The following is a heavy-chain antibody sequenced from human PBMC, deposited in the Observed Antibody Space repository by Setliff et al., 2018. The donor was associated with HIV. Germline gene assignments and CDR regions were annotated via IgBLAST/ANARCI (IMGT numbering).Heavy chain of an antibody. Sequence: SQTLSLTCAISGDSVSNYSAAWNWIRQSPSRGLEWLGRTFHRSKWYSDYAEFVRSRITINPDTSKNQLPLQLHSVTPEDTAVYYCARSITTAGTVFDYWGQGTLVTVSS. CDR2: TFHRSKWYS. V-gene: IGHV6-1*01. J-gene: IGHJ4*02. D-gene: IGHD6-13*01. CDR1: GDSVSNYSAA. CDR3: ARSITTAGTVFDY.